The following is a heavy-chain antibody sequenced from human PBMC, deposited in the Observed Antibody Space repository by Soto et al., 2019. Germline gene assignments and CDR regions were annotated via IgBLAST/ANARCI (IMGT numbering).Heavy chain of an antibody. Sequence: GASVKVSCKASGHTFTSYAMHWVRQAPGQRLEWMGWINAGNGNTKYSQKFQGRVTITRDTSASTAYMELSSLRSEDTAVYYCARDKDSSGYPNWFDPWGQGTLVTVSS. V-gene: IGHV1-3*01. CDR1: GHTFTSYA. CDR2: INAGNGNT. D-gene: IGHD3-22*01. CDR3: ARDKDSSGYPNWFDP. J-gene: IGHJ5*02.